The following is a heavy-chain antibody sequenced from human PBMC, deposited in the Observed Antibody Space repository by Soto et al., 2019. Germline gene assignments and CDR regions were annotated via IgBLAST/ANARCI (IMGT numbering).Heavy chain of an antibody. CDR3: ARSSVDTAMVDI. CDR2: INPNSGGT. Sequence: ASVKVSCKASGYTFTGYYMHWVRQAPGQGLEWMGWINPNSGGTNYAQKFQGRVTMTRDTSISTAYMELSRLRSDDTAVYYCARSSVDTAMVDIWGQGTMVTVAS. D-gene: IGHD5-18*01. CDR1: GYTFTGYY. J-gene: IGHJ3*02. V-gene: IGHV1-2*02.